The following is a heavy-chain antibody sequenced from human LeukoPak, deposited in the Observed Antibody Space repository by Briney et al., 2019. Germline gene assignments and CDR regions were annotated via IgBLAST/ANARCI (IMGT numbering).Heavy chain of an antibody. D-gene: IGHD3-10*01. CDR1: GGSISSYY. CDR3: ARGRGSGSYQVDY. J-gene: IGHJ4*02. CDR2: IYYSGST. V-gene: IGHV4-59*01. Sequence: SETLPLTCTVSGGSISSYYWSWIRQPPGKGLEWIGYIYYSGSTNYNPSLKSRVTISVDTSKNQFSLKLSSVTAADTAVYYCARGRGSGSYQVDYWGQGTLVTVSS.